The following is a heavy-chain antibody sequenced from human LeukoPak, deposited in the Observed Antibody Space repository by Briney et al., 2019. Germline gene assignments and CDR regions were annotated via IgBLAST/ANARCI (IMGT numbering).Heavy chain of an antibody. CDR2: ISGSGYSR. CDR3: AKEAGDSGYDYPDY. CDR1: LFTFCSYA. J-gene: IGHJ4*02. Sequence: GGSLRLSCAASLFTFCSYALSWVRQAPGKGLEWVSGISGSGYSRNYADSVKGRFTISRDNSKNTLYLQMNSLRVDDTAVSYCAKEAGDSGYDYPDYWGQGTLVTVSS. D-gene: IGHD5-12*01. V-gene: IGHV3-23*01.